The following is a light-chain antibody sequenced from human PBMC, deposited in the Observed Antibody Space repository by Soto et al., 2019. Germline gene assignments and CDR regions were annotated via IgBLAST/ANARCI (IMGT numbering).Light chain of an antibody. CDR2: DDG. V-gene: IGLV3-21*02. Sequence: YELAQPPSVSVAPGQTARITCGVNNIGGKSLHWYQQKPGQAPVLVVYDDGDRPSGIPERFSGSNSGNTATLTISRVEAGDEADYYCQVWDNNYDHYVFGTGTKVTVL. CDR1: NIGGKS. CDR3: QVWDNNYDHYV. J-gene: IGLJ1*01.